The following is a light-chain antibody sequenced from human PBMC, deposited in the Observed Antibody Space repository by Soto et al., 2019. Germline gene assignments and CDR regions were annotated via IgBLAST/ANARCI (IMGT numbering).Light chain of an antibody. J-gene: IGLJ3*02. Sequence: QSALTQPPSASGSPGQSVTISCTGTSSDVGGYNYVSWYQQHPGKAPKLMIYEVSKRPSGVPDRFSGSKSGNTASLTVSGLQAEDEADYYCSSYAGSQQWVFGGGTKLTVL. CDR1: SSDVGGYNY. V-gene: IGLV2-8*01. CDR3: SSYAGSQQWV. CDR2: EVS.